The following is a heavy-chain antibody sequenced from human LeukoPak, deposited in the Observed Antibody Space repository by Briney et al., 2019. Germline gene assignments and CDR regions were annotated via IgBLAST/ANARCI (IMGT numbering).Heavy chain of an antibody. D-gene: IGHD3-10*01. CDR1: GGSISSSSYY. V-gene: IGHV4-39*01. CDR3: ARLTTMVRGVPID. CDR2: IYYSGST. Sequence: PSETLSLTCTVSGGSISSSSYYWGWIRQPPGKGLERIGSIYYSGSTYYNPSLKSRVTISVDTSKNQFSLKLSSVTAADTAVYYCARLTTMVRGVPIDWGQGTLVTVSS. J-gene: IGHJ4*02.